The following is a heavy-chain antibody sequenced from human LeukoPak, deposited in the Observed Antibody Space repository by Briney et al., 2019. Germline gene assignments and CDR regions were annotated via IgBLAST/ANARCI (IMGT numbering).Heavy chain of an antibody. J-gene: IGHJ4*02. CDR1: GFTFSSYA. CDR2: ISYDGSNK. D-gene: IGHD3-16*01. V-gene: IGHV3-30-3*01. CDR3: ARDRGSSGDIDY. Sequence: PGGFLRLSCAASGFTFSSYAMHWVRQAPGKGLEWVAVISYDGSNKYYADSVKGRFTISRDNSKNTLYLQMNSLRAEDTAVYYCARDRGSSGDIDYWGQGTLVTVSS.